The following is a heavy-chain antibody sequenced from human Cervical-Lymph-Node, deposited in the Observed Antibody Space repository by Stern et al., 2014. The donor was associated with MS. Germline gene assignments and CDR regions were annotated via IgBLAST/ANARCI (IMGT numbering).Heavy chain of an antibody. D-gene: IGHD3-10*01. J-gene: IGHJ2*01. CDR1: GYTLTELS. CDR2: FDPEDGET. CDR3: AGMVRDDWYFDL. Sequence: VHLVESGAEVKKPGASVKVSCKVSGYTLTELSMHWVRQAPGKGLEWMGGFDPEDGETIYAQKFQGRVTMSEDTSRDTAYMESSSLRSEDTAVYYCAGMVRDDWYFDLWGRGTLVTVSS. V-gene: IGHV1-24*01.